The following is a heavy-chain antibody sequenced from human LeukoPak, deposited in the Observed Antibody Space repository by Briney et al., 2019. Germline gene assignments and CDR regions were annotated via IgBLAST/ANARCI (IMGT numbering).Heavy chain of an antibody. CDR1: GFTVSSNY. D-gene: IGHD5-18*01. CDR3: ARFAVDTAMAIDY. V-gene: IGHV3-66*01. J-gene: IGHJ4*02. CDR2: NYSGGST. Sequence: GGSLRLSCAASGFTVSSNYMSWVRQAPGKGLEWVSVNYSGGSTYYADSVKGRFTISRDNSKNTLYLQMNSLRAEDTAVYYCARFAVDTAMAIDYWGQGTLVTVSS.